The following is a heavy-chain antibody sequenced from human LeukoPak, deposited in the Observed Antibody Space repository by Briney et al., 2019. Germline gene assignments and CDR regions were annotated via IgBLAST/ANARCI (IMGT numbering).Heavy chain of an antibody. CDR1: GGSFSGNY. D-gene: IGHD6-13*01. J-gene: IGHJ4*02. CDR2: INHSGST. Sequence: SETLSLTCAVYGGSFSGNYWTWIRQPPGKGLEWIGEINHSGSTNYNPSLKSRLTISVDTSKNQFSLKLSTVTAADTAVYYCVRHTAAVYYFDYWGQGTLVTVSS. V-gene: IGHV4-34*01. CDR3: VRHTAAVYYFDY.